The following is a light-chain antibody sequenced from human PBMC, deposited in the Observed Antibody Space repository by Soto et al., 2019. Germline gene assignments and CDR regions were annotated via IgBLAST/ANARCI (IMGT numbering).Light chain of an antibody. CDR3: SSYTSSSTLV. Sequence: QSVLTQPASVSASPGQSITISCTGTSSDVGGYNYVSWYQHHPGNAPKVMIYEVSNRPSGISNRFSGSKAGNTASLTISGLQAEDEADYYCSSYTSSSTLVFGGGTKLTVL. CDR1: SSDVGGYNY. CDR2: EVS. J-gene: IGLJ2*01. V-gene: IGLV2-14*01.